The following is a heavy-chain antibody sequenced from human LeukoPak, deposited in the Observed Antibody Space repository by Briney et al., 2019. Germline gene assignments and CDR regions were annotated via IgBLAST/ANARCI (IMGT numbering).Heavy chain of an antibody. V-gene: IGHV3-23*01. CDR2: ISGCGGST. J-gene: IGHJ3*02. CDR3: AKFQGDVFSMVRPIGAFDI. Sequence: GGSLTLSCTVSVHPLKIYTMSRGSPAPPYPVAWPTAISGCGGSTHHADPVKGRFTISRDNSKNTLYLQMNSLRAEDTAVYYCAKFQGDVFSMVRPIGAFDIWGQGTMVTVSS. D-gene: IGHD3-10*01. CDR1: VHPLKIYT.